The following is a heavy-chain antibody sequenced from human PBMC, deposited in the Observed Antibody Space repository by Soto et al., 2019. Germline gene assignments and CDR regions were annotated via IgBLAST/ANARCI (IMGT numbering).Heavy chain of an antibody. J-gene: IGHJ6*02. CDR1: GVSISSGGVY. Sequence: SETLSLTCTISGVSISSGGVYWSWVRQHPGKGLEWIGYIYYSGSANYNPSLKSRVTISVDTSKNQFSLKLSSVTAADTAVYYCARGWLQLGEYVMDVWGQGPRSPS. V-gene: IGHV4-61*08. CDR3: ARGWLQLGEYVMDV. D-gene: IGHD3-22*01. CDR2: IYYSGSA.